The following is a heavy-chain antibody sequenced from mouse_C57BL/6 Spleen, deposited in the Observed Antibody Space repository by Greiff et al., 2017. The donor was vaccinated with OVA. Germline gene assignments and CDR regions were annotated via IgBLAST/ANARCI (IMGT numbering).Heavy chain of an antibody. CDR2: IYPGDGDT. Sequence: QVQLQQSGAELVKPGASVKISCKASGYAFSSYWMNWVKQRPGKGLEWIGQIYPGDGDTNYNGKFKGKATLTADKSSSTAYMQLSSLTSEDSAVYFCARAITTVVGGDYWGQGTTLTVSS. CDR1: GYAFSSYW. CDR3: ARAITTVVGGDY. D-gene: IGHD1-1*01. V-gene: IGHV1-80*01. J-gene: IGHJ2*01.